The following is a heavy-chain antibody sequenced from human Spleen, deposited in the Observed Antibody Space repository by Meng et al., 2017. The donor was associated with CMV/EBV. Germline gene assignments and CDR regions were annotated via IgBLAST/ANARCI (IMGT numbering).Heavy chain of an antibody. CDR2: ITGNGLYT. CDR1: GFTFSDYS. V-gene: IGHV3-21*04. Sequence: GGSLRLSCTASGFTFSDYSMNWVRQAPGKGLEWVSSITGNGLYTYYADAVKGRFTISRDNAKNTLYLQMNSLRAEDTAVYYCAKYSAVGERLYYFDYWGQGALVTVSS. J-gene: IGHJ4*02. CDR3: AKYSAVGERLYYFDY. D-gene: IGHD2-21*01.